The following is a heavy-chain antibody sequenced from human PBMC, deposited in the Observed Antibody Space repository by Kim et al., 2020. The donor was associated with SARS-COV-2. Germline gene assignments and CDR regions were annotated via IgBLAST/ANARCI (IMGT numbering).Heavy chain of an antibody. D-gene: IGHD2-15*01. CDR1: GGSFSGYY. V-gene: IGHV4-34*01. J-gene: IGHJ4*02. CDR3: ARGNENVVVVAATSPPPFDY. Sequence: SETLSLTCAVYGGSFSGYYWSWIRQPPGKGLEWIGEINHSGSTNYNPSLKSRVTISVDTSKNQFSLKLSSVTAADTAVYYCARGNENVVVVAATSPPPFDYWGQGTLVTVSS. CDR2: INHSGST.